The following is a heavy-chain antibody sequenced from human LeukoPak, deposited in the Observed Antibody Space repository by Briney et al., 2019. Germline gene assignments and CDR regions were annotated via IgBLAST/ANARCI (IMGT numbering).Heavy chain of an antibody. D-gene: IGHD3-22*01. V-gene: IGHV4-59*01. CDR3: AREYSYYDSSGYYYGSGYFDY. CDR2: IYYSGST. Sequence: SETLSLTCTVSGGSFSTYYWSWIRQPPGKGLEWIAYIYYSGSTNYNPSLQSRVTISVDTSKNQFSLRLSSVTAADTAVYYCAREYSYYDSSGYYYGSGYFDYWGQGTLVTVSS. J-gene: IGHJ4*02. CDR1: GGSFSTYY.